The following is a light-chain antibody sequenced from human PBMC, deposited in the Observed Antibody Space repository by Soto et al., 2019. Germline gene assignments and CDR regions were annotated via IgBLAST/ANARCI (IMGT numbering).Light chain of an antibody. CDR1: QSVSSSSY. CDR2: GAS. CDR3: RQYGSSPSYT. Sequence: EIVLTQSPGTLSLSPGERATLSCRASQSVSSSSYLAWYQQKPGQAPRLLIYGASSRATGIPDRFSGSGSATDCTLTISRLEPADFAVYYCRQYGSSPSYTFGQGTKLEIK. V-gene: IGKV3-20*01. J-gene: IGKJ2*01.